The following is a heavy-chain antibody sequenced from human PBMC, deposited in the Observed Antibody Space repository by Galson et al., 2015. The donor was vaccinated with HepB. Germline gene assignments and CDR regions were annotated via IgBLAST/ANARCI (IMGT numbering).Heavy chain of an antibody. Sequence: SLRLSCAASGFSFSYYAMTWVRQPPGKGLQWVATISGRGVTTFDADSVKGQFTISRDNSKNTLYLEMDNLRADDTAVYFCAKSKDSGWSYNAFDIWGQGTMVTVSS. J-gene: IGHJ3*02. CDR3: AKSKDSGWSYNAFDI. D-gene: IGHD6-19*01. CDR1: GFSFSYYA. V-gene: IGHV3-23*01. CDR2: ISGRGVTT.